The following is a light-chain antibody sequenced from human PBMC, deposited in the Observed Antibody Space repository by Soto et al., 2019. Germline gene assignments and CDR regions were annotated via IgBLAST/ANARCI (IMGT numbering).Light chain of an antibody. CDR1: NVGSKS. Sequence: SYELSQPPSVSVAPGKTASITCGGNNVGSKSVHWYQQKPGQAPVLVIYDDNDRPSGIPERFSGSNSGNTATLTISRVEAGDEADCYCQVWDSSDDHKVFGGGTKLTVL. CDR2: DDN. V-gene: IGLV3-21*04. CDR3: QVWDSSDDHKV. J-gene: IGLJ2*01.